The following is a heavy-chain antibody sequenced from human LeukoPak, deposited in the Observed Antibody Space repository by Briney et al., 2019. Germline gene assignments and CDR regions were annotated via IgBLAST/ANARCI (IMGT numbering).Heavy chain of an antibody. CDR1: GFTFSSYG. D-gene: IGHD3-22*01. CDR3: YGYYYDSSGYSDDAFDI. J-gene: IGHJ3*02. CDR2: IRYDGSNK. V-gene: IGHV3-30*02. Sequence: GGSLRLSCAASGFTFSSYGMHWVRQAPGKGLEWVAFIRYDGSNKYYADSVKGRFTISRDNSKNTLYLQMNSLRAEDTAVYYYYGYYYDSSGYSDDAFDIWGQGTMVTVSS.